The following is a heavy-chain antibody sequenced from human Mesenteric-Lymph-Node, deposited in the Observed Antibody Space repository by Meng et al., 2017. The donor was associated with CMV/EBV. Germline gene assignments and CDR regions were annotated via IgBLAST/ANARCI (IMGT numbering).Heavy chain of an antibody. CDR3: AKDFEFSSSFYYYGMDV. Sequence: GESLKISCAASGFSFSRFDMHWVRQAAGEGLEWVSAVGTTGADTYYAGSVKGRFTISRENAKNSLYLQMNSLRAEDTAVYFCAKDFEFSSSFYYYGMDVWGQGTTVTVSS. CDR2: VGTTGADT. J-gene: IGHJ6*02. CDR1: GFSFSRFD. V-gene: IGHV3-13*01. D-gene: IGHD6-6*01.